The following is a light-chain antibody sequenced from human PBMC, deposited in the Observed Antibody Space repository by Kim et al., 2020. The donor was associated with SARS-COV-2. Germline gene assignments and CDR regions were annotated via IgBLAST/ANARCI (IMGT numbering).Light chain of an antibody. Sequence: QSNTTPCTGTSSAVGSYNLVSWYQQHPGKAPKLMICEVSKRPSGVSNRFSGSKSGNTASLTISGLQAEDEADYYCCSYAGSTTLYVFGTGTKVTVL. CDR3: CSYAGSTTLYV. CDR1: SSAVGSYNL. CDR2: EVS. J-gene: IGLJ1*01. V-gene: IGLV2-23*02.